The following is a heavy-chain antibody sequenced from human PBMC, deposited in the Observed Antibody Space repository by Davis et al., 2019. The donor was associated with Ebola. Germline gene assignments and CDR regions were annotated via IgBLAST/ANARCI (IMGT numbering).Heavy chain of an antibody. D-gene: IGHD3-22*01. V-gene: IGHV4-4*02. CDR1: GGSISSSNW. Sequence: SETLSLTCAVSGGSISSSNWWSWVRQPPGKGLEWIGYVYDSGSTYYNPSLKSRVSISLDTSQNQLSLNLNSVTAADTAVYYCARRSYYNGPINNWGRGTLVTVSS. CDR2: VYDSGST. J-gene: IGHJ4*02. CDR3: ARRSYYNGPINN.